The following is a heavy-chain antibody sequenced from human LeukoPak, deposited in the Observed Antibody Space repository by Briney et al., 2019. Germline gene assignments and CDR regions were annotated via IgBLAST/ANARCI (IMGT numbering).Heavy chain of an antibody. CDR3: ARDQEGFDY. Sequence: ASVKVSCKASGYTFTSNYIHWVRQAPGQGLEWMGMIYPRDGSTSYAQKFQGRVTVTRDTSTSTVHMVLSGLRSEDTAVYYCARDQEGFDYWGQGTLVTVSS. CDR1: GYTFTSNY. V-gene: IGHV1-46*01. CDR2: IYPRDGST. J-gene: IGHJ4*02.